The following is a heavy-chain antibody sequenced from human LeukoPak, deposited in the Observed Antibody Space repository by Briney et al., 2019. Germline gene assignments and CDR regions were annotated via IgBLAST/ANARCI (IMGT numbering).Heavy chain of an antibody. CDR1: GYTFTSYG. V-gene: IGHV1-18*01. CDR2: ISAYNGNT. Sequence: ASVKVSCKASGYTFTSYGISWVRQAPGQGLEWMGWISAYNGNTNYARKLQGRVTMTTDTSTSTAYMELRSLRSDDTAVYYCARVERRLFIRETNFDYWGQGTLVTVSS. J-gene: IGHJ4*02. D-gene: IGHD5-12*01. CDR3: ARVERRLFIRETNFDY.